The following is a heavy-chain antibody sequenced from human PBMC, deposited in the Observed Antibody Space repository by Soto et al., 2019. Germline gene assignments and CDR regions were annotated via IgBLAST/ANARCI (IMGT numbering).Heavy chain of an antibody. J-gene: IGHJ5*02. V-gene: IGHV3-53*02. Sequence: EVQLVETGGSLIQPGGSLRLSCAVSGFTVRSNYMSWVRQAPGKGLEWVSIIYSSGNTYYADSVKGRFTMSRDTSNNTVFLQMSSLRAEDTAVYYCARHVISGIGTSGKRLGWFDPWGQGTLVTVSS. CDR3: ARHVISGIGTSGKRLGWFDP. CDR1: GFTVRSNY. D-gene: IGHD6-13*01. CDR2: IYSSGNT.